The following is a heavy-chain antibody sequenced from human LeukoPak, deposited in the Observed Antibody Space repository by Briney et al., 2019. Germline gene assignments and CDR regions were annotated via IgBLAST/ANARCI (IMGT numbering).Heavy chain of an antibody. CDR1: GYSFTSYW. Sequence: GESLKISCKGSGYSFTSYWIGWVRQMPGKGLEWMGIIYPGDSDTRYSPSFQGLVTISADKSISTAYLQWSSLKASDTAVYYCARQEYCSGGSCYTWFDPWGQGTLVTVSS. V-gene: IGHV5-51*01. J-gene: IGHJ5*02. CDR2: IYPGDSDT. D-gene: IGHD2-15*01. CDR3: ARQEYCSGGSCYTWFDP.